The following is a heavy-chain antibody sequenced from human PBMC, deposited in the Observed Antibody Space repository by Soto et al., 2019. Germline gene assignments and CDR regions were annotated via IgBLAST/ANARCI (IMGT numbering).Heavy chain of an antibody. J-gene: IGHJ6*02. Sequence: HGESLKISCMGSGYKVSTWHNFTSYWIAWVRQMPGEGLEWMEIIYPGDSDTRYSPSFQVQVTISADKSINSVYLQLSSLKASDTATYYCARLGFNYDFLSGYYNVHHYYGIDVWGQGTTVTVSS. CDR1: GYKVSTWHNFTSYW. CDR3: ARLGFNYDFLSGYYNVHHYYGIDV. V-gene: IGHV5-51*01. D-gene: IGHD3-3*01. CDR2: IYPGDSDT.